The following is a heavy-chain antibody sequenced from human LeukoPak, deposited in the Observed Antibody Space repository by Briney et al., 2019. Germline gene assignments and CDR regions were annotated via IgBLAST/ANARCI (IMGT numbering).Heavy chain of an antibody. D-gene: IGHD2-2*01. CDR2: IFYSGST. V-gene: IGHV4-59*01. Sequence: SGTLSLTCTVSGGSISSYYWSWIRQPPGKGLEWIGYIFYSGSTNYNPSLKSRVTISVDTSKNQFSLKLSSVTAADTAVYYCARADSSTWASYYYYGMDVWGQGTTVTVSS. CDR1: GGSISSYY. CDR3: ARADSSTWASYYYYGMDV. J-gene: IGHJ6*02.